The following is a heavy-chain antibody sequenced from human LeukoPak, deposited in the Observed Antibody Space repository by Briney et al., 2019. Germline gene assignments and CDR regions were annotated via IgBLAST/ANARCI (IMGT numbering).Heavy chain of an antibody. CDR2: IYPGDSDT. CDR3: ARRVYSSGWGPDY. Sequence: GAPPQISSDGSGNIFTNYWIGLVRPVPGKRLGRGGIIYPGDSDTRYSPSFQGQVTISADKSISTAYLQWSSLKASDTAMYYCARRVYSSGWGPDYWGQGTLVTVSS. V-gene: IGHV5-51*01. CDR1: GNIFTNYW. J-gene: IGHJ4*02. D-gene: IGHD6-19*01.